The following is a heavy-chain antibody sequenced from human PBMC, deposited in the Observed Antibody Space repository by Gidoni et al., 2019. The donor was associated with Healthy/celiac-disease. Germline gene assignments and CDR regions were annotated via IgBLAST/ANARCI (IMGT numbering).Heavy chain of an antibody. D-gene: IGHD6-19*01. Sequence: EVQLVESGGGLVQPGRSLRLSCAASGFTFDDYAMHWVRQAPGKGLEWVSGISWNSGSIGYGDSVKGRFTISRDNAKNSLYLQMNSLRAEDTALYYCAKSPSGWFDYWGQGTLVTVSS. J-gene: IGHJ4*02. CDR1: GFTFDDYA. CDR2: ISWNSGSI. CDR3: AKSPSGWFDY. V-gene: IGHV3-9*01.